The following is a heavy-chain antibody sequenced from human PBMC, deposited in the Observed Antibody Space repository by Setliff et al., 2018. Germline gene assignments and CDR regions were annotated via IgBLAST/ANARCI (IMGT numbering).Heavy chain of an antibody. CDR3: ARDSTILGATDY. V-gene: IGHV4-61*02. D-gene: IGHD1-26*01. CDR1: GGSISSGSYY. Sequence: SETLSLTCAVSGGSISSGSYYWSWIRQPAGKGLEWVGRLHTSGSTNYNPSFKSRVTISVDTSRNQFSLKLSSLTAADTALYFCARDSTILGATDYWGQGALVTVSS. J-gene: IGHJ4*02. CDR2: LHTSGST.